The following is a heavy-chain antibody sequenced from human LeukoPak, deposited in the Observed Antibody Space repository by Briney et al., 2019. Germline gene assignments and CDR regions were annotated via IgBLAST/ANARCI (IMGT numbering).Heavy chain of an antibody. Sequence: GSLSLSCAASGFTFSSYAMSWVRQAPGKGLEWVSAISGSGGSTYYADSVKGRFTISRDNSKNTLYLQMNSLRAEDTAVYYCAKDINYYDSSGYSNWGQGILVTVSS. CDR1: GFTFSSYA. CDR2: ISGSGGST. D-gene: IGHD3-22*01. V-gene: IGHV3-23*01. J-gene: IGHJ4*02. CDR3: AKDINYYDSSGYSN.